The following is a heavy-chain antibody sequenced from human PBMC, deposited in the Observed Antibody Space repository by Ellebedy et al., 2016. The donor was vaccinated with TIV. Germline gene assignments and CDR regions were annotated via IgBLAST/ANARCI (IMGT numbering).Heavy chain of an antibody. CDR3: AREGPLRTLNHGGSPYYFEY. CDR1: GYSFTNYD. D-gene: IGHD2-15*01. Sequence: AASVKVSCKASGYSFTNYDINWVRQATGQGLEWMGWMNPNSGDTGSAQKFQGRVIMTRSTSTGTAYLELRSLRSDDTAVYYCAREGPLRTLNHGGSPYYFEYWGQGNLVTVSS. CDR2: MNPNSGDT. V-gene: IGHV1-8*01. J-gene: IGHJ4*02.